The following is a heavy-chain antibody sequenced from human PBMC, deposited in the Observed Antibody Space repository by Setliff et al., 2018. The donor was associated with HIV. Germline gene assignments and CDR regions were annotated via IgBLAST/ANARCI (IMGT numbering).Heavy chain of an antibody. D-gene: IGHD3-3*01. V-gene: IGHV4-59*11. J-gene: IGHJ5*02. CDR2: IYYSGIT. CDR1: GGSIRSHY. Sequence: SETLSLTCTVSGGSIRSHYWSWIRQPPGKRLEWIGYIYYSGITNYNPSLKSRVTISVDTAKNQFSLKLSSVTAADTAVYYCARLRGSYDFSNWFDPWGQGTLVTVSS. CDR3: ARLRGSYDFSNWFDP.